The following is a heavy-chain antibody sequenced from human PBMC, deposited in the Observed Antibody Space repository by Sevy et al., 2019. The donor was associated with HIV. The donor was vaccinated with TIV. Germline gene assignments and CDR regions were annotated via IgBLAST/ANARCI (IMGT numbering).Heavy chain of an antibody. J-gene: IGHJ6*01. CDR2: IYSGGST. CDR1: GFTVSSNY. CDR3: ARWRYGSGTTGMDV. D-gene: IGHD3-10*01. V-gene: IGHV3-53*01. Sequence: GGSLRLSCAASGFTVSSNYMSWVRQAPGKGLEWVSVIYSGGSTYYEDSVKGRFTISRGDSKNTLYLQMNSLRAEDTAVYYCARWRYGSGTTGMDVWGQGTTVTVSS.